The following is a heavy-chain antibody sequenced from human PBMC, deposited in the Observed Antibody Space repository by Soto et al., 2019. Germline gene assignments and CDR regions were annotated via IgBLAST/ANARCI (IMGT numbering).Heavy chain of an antibody. CDR3: ARHSSSSWYWFDP. V-gene: IGHV4-59*08. CDR2: THYSGNT. D-gene: IGHD6-13*01. J-gene: IGHJ5*02. CDR1: GGSISSYS. Sequence: QVQLQESGPGLVKPSETLSLTCTVSGGSISSYSWSWIRQPPGKGLEWIGYTHYSGNTNYNSSLKSRVTISTATSKNHFSLRLSSVTAADTAMYYCARHSSSSWYWFDPWGQGTLVTVSS.